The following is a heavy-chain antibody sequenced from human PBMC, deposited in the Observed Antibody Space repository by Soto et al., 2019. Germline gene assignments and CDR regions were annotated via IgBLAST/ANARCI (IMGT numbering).Heavy chain of an antibody. CDR2: ITLYNGNT. J-gene: IGHJ4*02. CDR1: GYTFTYCS. CDR3: ARPYPLSIGSGSYYDTRFDY. D-gene: IGHD3-10*01. Sequence: SVKVSCKASGYTFTYCSLHWLQQAPGQGLERMRWITLYNGNTNYAKKFQGRVTITRDMSLRTAYIELSSLRSEDSAVYYWARPYPLSIGSGSYYDTRFDYWSQRTLVTVSS. V-gene: IGHV1-45*02.